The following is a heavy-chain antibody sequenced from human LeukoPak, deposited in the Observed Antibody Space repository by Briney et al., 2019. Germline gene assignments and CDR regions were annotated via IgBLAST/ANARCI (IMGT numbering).Heavy chain of an antibody. Sequence: PSETLSLTCTVSGASMTNYYWSWIRQPAGKGLEWIGRFYTSGDTNYNPSLKSRVTMSVDTSKNQFSLKLSSVTAADTAVYYCTSYSGSYAYYVYWGQGTLVTVSS. CDR3: TSYSGSYAYYVY. D-gene: IGHD1-26*01. J-gene: IGHJ4*02. V-gene: IGHV4-4*07. CDR2: FYTSGDT. CDR1: GASMTNYY.